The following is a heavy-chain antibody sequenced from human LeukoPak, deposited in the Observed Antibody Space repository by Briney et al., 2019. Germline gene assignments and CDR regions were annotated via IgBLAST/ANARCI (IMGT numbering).Heavy chain of an antibody. CDR1: GGTFSSYA. D-gene: IGHD3-9*01. Sequence: ASVKVSCKASGGTFSSYAISWVRQAPGQGLEWMGGIIPIFGTANYAQKFQGRVTITADESTSTAYMELSSLRSEDTAVHYCANLDILTGPSDYWGQGTLVTVSS. J-gene: IGHJ4*02. V-gene: IGHV1-69*13. CDR3: ANLDILTGPSDY. CDR2: IIPIFGTA.